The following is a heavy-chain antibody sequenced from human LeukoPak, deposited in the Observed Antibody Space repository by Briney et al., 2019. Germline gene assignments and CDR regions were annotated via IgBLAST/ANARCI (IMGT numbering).Heavy chain of an antibody. D-gene: IGHD6-25*01. CDR3: ARDIIAAGSDY. V-gene: IGHV3-21*01. J-gene: IGHJ4*02. CDR1: GSTFSSYS. CDR2: ISSSSSYI. Sequence: GGSLRPSCAASGSTFSSYSKNWVRQAPGKGLEWVSSISSSSSYIYYADSVKGRFTISRDNAKNSLYLQMNSLRAEDTAVYYCARDIIAAGSDYWGQGTLVTVSS.